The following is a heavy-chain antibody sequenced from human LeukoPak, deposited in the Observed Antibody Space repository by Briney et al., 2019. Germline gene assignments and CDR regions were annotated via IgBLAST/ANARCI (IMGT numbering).Heavy chain of an antibody. J-gene: IGHJ3*02. CDR2: IYYSGST. CDR1: GGSISSYY. V-gene: IGHV4-59*01. CDR3: ARAFPYDSSGYCAFDI. Sequence: PSETLSLTCTVSGGSISSYYWSWIRQPPGKGLEWIGYIYYSGSTNYNPSLKSRVTISVDTSKNQFSLKLSSVTAADTAVYYCARAFPYDSSGYCAFDIWGQGTMVTVSS. D-gene: IGHD3-22*01.